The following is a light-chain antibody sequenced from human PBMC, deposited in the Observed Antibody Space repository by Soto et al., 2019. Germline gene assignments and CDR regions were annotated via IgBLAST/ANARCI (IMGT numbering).Light chain of an antibody. V-gene: IGKV3-15*01. CDR2: GAS. J-gene: IGKJ1*01. Sequence: EIVMTQSPATLSASPGERATLSCRASQSVSTNLAWYQQKPGQAPRLLIYGASTRATGIPGRISGSGSGTDFTLTITSLQSEDFAVYYCQQYNKWRTFGQGTKVEIK. CDR1: QSVSTN. CDR3: QQYNKWRT.